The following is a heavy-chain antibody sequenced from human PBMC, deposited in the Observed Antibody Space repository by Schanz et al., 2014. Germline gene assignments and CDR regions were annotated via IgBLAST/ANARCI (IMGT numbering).Heavy chain of an antibody. V-gene: IGHV1-2*04. CDR2: INPNSGDT. D-gene: IGHD6-13*01. CDR3: ARDGVDAAAGGNY. CDR1: GYTFSDYG. Sequence: QVQLVQSGTEVKKPGASVKVSCKTSGYTFSDYGITWVRQAPGQGLEWVGWINPNSGDTNYAQKFQGWVTMTRDTSISTAYMEVSSLRSEDTAVYYCARDGVDAAAGGNYWGQGTLVTVSS. J-gene: IGHJ4*02.